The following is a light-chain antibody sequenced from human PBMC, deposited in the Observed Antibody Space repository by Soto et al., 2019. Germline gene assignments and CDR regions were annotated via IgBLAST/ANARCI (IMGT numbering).Light chain of an antibody. V-gene: IGLV1-47*01. CDR2: RNN. Sequence: QSVLTQPPSASGTPGQRVTISCSGSSSNIGSNYVYWYQQLPGTAPKLLIYRNNQRPSGVPDRFSGSKAGTSASLAISGLRSEDEADYYGAACDDSLSGNYVLRTGTKLTVL. J-gene: IGLJ1*01. CDR1: SSNIGSNY. CDR3: AACDDSLSGNYV.